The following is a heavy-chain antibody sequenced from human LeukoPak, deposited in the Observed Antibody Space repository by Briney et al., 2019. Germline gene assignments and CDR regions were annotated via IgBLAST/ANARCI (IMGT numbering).Heavy chain of an antibody. V-gene: IGHV4-59*01. CDR1: GGSISSYY. J-gene: IGHJ6*02. CDR2: IYYSGST. Sequence: SETLSLTCTVSGGSISSYYWSWIRQPPGKGLEWIGYIYYSGSTNYNPSLKSRVTISVDTSKNQFSLKLSSVTAADTAAYYCAGGLPNYTYGMDVWGQGTTVTVSS. D-gene: IGHD1-7*01. CDR3: AGGLPNYTYGMDV.